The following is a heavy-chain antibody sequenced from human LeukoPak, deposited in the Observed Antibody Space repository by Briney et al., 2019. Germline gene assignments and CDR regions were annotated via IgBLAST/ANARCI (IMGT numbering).Heavy chain of an antibody. CDR3: ARYIVGARDNYMDV. CDR2: IIPIFGTA. D-gene: IGHD1-26*01. Sequence: SVKVSCKASGVTFSSYAISWVRQAPGQGLEWMGGIIPIFGTANYAQKFQGRVTITADESTSTAYMELSSLRSEDTAVYYCARYIVGARDNYMDVWGKGTTVTVSS. CDR1: GVTFSSYA. V-gene: IGHV1-69*13. J-gene: IGHJ6*03.